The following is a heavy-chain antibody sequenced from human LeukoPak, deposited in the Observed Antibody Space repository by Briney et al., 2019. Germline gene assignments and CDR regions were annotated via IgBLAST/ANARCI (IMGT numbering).Heavy chain of an antibody. Sequence: PGGSLRLSCAASGSTFSSYAMSWVRQAPGKGLEWVSAISGSGGSTYYADSVKGRFTISRDNSKNTLYLQMNSLRAEDTAVYYCAKAGDYGDYVFGYWGQGTLVTVSS. D-gene: IGHD4-17*01. CDR3: AKAGDYGDYVFGY. CDR2: ISGSGGST. CDR1: GSTFSSYA. J-gene: IGHJ4*02. V-gene: IGHV3-23*01.